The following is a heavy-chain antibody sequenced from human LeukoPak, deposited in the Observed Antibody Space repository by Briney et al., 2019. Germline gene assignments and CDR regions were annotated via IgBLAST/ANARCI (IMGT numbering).Heavy chain of an antibody. CDR2: IYYSGST. J-gene: IGHJ2*01. D-gene: IGHD2/OR15-2a*01. V-gene: IGHV4-39*01. CDR1: GGSISSSSYY. CDR3: ARPTDNYFFDL. Sequence: SETLSLTCTVSGGSISSSSYYWGWIRQPPGKGLEWIGSIYYSGSTYYNPSLKSRVTISVDTSKNQFSLKLSSVTAADTAVYYCARPTDNYFFDLWGRGTLVTVSP.